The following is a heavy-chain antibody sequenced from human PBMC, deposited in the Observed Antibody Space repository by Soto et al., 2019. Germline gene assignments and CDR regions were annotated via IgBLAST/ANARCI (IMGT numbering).Heavy chain of an antibody. CDR1: GFTFSDYY. D-gene: IGHD3-16*01. J-gene: IGHJ5*02. Sequence: QVQLVESGGGLVKPGGSLRLSCAASGFTFSDYYMSWIRQAPGKWLEWVSYISSSGSTIYYADSVKGRFTISRDNAKNSLYLQMNILRAEDTAVYYCARGTYRITPLRIMITFGGGPQWFDPWGQGTLVTVSS. CDR3: ARGTYRITPLRIMITFGGGPQWFDP. CDR2: ISSSGSTI. V-gene: IGHV3-11*01.